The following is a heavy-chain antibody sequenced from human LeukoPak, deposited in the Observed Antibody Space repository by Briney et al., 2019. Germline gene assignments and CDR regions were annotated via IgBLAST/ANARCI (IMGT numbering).Heavy chain of an antibody. D-gene: IGHD6-13*01. Sequence: ASVKVSCKASGYTFTSYDINWVRQATGQGLEWMGWMNPNSGNTGYAQKFQGRVTMTRNTSISTAYMELSSLRSEDTAVYYCATAPHSSTSYYYYMDVWGKGTTVTVSS. J-gene: IGHJ6*03. CDR3: ATAPHSSTSYYYYMDV. V-gene: IGHV1-8*01. CDR2: MNPNSGNT. CDR1: GYTFTSYD.